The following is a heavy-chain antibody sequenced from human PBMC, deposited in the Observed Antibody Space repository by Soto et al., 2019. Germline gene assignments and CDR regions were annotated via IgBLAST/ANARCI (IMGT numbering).Heavy chain of an antibody. CDR1: GYTFTSYG. CDR3: ARSGGNVIVPGAIYGMDV. D-gene: IGHD2-2*01. J-gene: IGHJ6*02. V-gene: IGHV1-18*01. Sequence: QVQLVQSGAAVKKPGASVKVSCKASGYTFTSYGITWVRQAPGQGLEWMGWISAYNGDTNYAQKLQGRVTVTTDTSTSTAYMELRSLRSDDTAVYYCARSGGNVIVPGAIYGMDVCGQGTTVTVSS. CDR2: ISAYNGDT.